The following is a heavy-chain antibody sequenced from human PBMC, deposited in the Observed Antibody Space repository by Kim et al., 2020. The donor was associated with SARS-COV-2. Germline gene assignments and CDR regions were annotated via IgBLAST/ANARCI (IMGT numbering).Heavy chain of an antibody. CDR3: AKDHKGSSSNPPDY. V-gene: IGHV3-9*01. Sequence: GGSLRLSCAASGFTFGDYAMHWVRQAPGKGLEWVSGISWNSGSIGYADSVKGRFTISRDNAKNSLYLQMNSLRAEDTALYYCAKDHKGSSSNPPDYWGQGTLVTVSS. CDR1: GFTFGDYA. J-gene: IGHJ4*02. D-gene: IGHD6-6*01. CDR2: ISWNSGSI.